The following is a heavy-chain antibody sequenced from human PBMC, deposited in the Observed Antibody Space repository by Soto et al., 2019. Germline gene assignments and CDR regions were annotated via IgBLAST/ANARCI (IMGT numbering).Heavy chain of an antibody. CDR1: GYIFANYD. J-gene: IGHJ5*02. D-gene: IGHD3-10*01. Sequence: QVQLVQSGAEVKMPGASVKVSCKASGYIFANYDVNWVRQATGQGLEWMGWMNANTGNTGYAQKFQGRITMTRDTSINTAYMELSSLTFEDTAIYYCARGRFGQTYFDPWGQGTLVTVSS. CDR3: ARGRFGQTYFDP. CDR2: MNANTGNT. V-gene: IGHV1-8*01.